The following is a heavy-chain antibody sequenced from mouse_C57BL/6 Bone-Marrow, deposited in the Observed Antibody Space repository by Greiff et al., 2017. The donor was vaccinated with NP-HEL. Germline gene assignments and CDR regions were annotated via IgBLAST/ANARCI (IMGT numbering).Heavy chain of an antibody. CDR2: IYPRSGNT. D-gene: IGHD2-12*01. Sequence: QVQLKQSGAELARPGASVKLSCKASGYTFTSYGISWVKQRTGQGLEWIGEIYPRSGNTYYNEKFKGKATLTADKSSSTAYMELRSLTSEDSAVYFCARLRPYAMDYWGQGTSVTVSS. J-gene: IGHJ4*01. CDR1: GYTFTSYG. CDR3: ARLRPYAMDY. V-gene: IGHV1-81*01.